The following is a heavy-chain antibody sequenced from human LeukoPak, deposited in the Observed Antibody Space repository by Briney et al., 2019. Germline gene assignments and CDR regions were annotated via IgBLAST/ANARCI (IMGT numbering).Heavy chain of an antibody. D-gene: IGHD3-22*01. J-gene: IGHJ3*02. CDR2: IYPGDSDT. CDR1: GYSFTNYW. CDR3: ARKYYYDSSGYYDKIDAFDI. Sequence: PGESLKISCKGSGYSFTNYWIGWVRQMPGKGLEWMGIIYPGDSDTRYSPSFQGQVTISADKSISTAYLQWSSLKASDTAIYYCARKYYYDSSGYYDKIDAFDIWGQGTMVTVPS. V-gene: IGHV5-51*01.